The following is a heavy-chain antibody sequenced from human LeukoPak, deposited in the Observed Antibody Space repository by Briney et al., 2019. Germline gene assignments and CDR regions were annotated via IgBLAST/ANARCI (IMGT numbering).Heavy chain of an antibody. CDR3: AKEGVEYYDFWSGYYAYNWFDP. J-gene: IGHJ5*02. CDR2: ISGSGGST. D-gene: IGHD3-3*01. V-gene: IGHV3-23*01. Sequence: GGSLRLSCAASGFTFSSYAMSWVRQAPGKGLEWVSAISGSGGSTYSADSVKGRFTISRDNSKNTLYLQMNSLRAEDTAVYYCAKEGVEYYDFWSGYYAYNWFDPWGQGTLVTVSS. CDR1: GFTFSSYA.